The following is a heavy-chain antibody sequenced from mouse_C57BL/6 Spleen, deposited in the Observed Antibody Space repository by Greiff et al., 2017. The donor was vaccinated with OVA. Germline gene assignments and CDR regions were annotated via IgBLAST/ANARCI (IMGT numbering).Heavy chain of an antibody. D-gene: IGHD1-1*01. CDR3: ARPYGSSYGFAY. CDR1: GYTFTSYW. Sequence: VQLQQPGAELVRPGTSVKLSCKASGYTFTSYWMHWVKQRPGQGLEWIGVIDPSDSYTNYNQKFKGKATLTVDTSSSTAYMQLSSLTSEDSAVDYSARPYGSSYGFAYWGQGTLVTVSA. CDR2: IDPSDSYT. V-gene: IGHV1-59*01. J-gene: IGHJ3*01.